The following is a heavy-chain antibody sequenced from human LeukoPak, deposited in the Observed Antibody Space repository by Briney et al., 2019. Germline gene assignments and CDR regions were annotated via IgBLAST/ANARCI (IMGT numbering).Heavy chain of an antibody. J-gene: IGHJ1*01. D-gene: IGHD6-19*01. CDR3: AKVGSVAGSAEYFQH. CDR2: IWYDGSNK. Sequence: PGGSLRLSCAASGFTFITYGMSWVRQAPGKGLEWVAVIWYDGSNKYYADSVKGRFTISRDNSKNTLYLQMNSLRAEDTAVYYCAKVGSVAGSAEYFQHWGQGTLVTVSS. CDR1: GFTFITYG. V-gene: IGHV3-33*06.